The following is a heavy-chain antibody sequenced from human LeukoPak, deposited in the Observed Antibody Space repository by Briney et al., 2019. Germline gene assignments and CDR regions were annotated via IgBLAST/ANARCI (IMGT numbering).Heavy chain of an antibody. CDR2: IKSKTDGGTT. V-gene: IGHV3-15*01. CDR3: TTDLLWFGEYGYYYGMDV. D-gene: IGHD3-10*01. J-gene: IGHJ6*02. CDR1: GFTFSNAW. Sequence: GGSLRLSCAASGFTFSNAWMSWVRQAPGKGLEWVGRIKSKTDGGTTDYAAPVKGRFTISRDGSKNTLYLQMNSLKTEDTAVYYCTTDLLWFGEYGYYYGMDVWGQGTTVTVSS.